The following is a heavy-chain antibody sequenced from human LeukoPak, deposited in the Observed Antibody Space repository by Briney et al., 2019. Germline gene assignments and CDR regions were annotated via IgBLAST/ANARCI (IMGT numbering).Heavy chain of an antibody. Sequence: GASVKVSCKASGGTFSSYAISWVRQAPGQGLEWMGIINPTSGSTSYAQKFQGRVTMTRDTSTSTVYMELSSLRSDDTAVYYCARDWGPAAHTTIDYWGQGTLVTVSS. V-gene: IGHV1-46*01. CDR3: ARDWGPAAHTTIDY. CDR1: GGTFSSYA. D-gene: IGHD2-2*01. J-gene: IGHJ4*02. CDR2: INPTSGST.